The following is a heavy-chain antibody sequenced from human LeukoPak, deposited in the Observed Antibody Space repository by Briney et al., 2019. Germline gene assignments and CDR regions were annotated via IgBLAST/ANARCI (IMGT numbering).Heavy chain of an antibody. J-gene: IGHJ3*02. CDR3: AKSKSWYSNDVFDI. Sequence: GGSLRLSCAASGFTFSSHWMHWVRQAPGKGLVWVSRINGDGSNTTYADSVKGQFTISRDNAKNTLYLQMNSLRAEDTAVYHCAKSKSWYSNDVFDIWGQGTMVTVSS. V-gene: IGHV3-74*03. CDR1: GFTFSSHW. CDR2: INGDGSNT. D-gene: IGHD6-13*01.